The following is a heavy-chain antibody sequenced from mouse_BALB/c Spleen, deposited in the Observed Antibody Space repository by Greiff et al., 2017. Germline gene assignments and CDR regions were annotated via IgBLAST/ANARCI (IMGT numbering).Heavy chain of an antibody. V-gene: IGHV1S137*01. CDR3: ARGGGYGNYVLDY. Sequence: QVQLKQSGAELVRPGVSVKISCKGSGYTFTDYAMHWVKQSHAKSLEWIGVISTYYGDASYNQKFKGKATMTVDKSSSTAYMELARLTSEDSAIYYCARGGGYGNYVLDYWGQGTTLTVSS. CDR2: ISTYYGDA. J-gene: IGHJ2*01. D-gene: IGHD2-1*01. CDR1: GYTFTDYA.